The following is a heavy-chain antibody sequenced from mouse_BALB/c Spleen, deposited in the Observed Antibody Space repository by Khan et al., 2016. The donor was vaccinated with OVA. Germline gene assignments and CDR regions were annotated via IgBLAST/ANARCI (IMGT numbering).Heavy chain of an antibody. J-gene: IGHJ3*01. CDR3: VRDGAYHRNDGLFAY. D-gene: IGHD2-14*01. CDR2: INPSNGYT. CDR1: GYTFTSYT. Sequence: VQLKESGAELARPGASVKMSRKASGYTFTSYTIHWIKKRPGQGLEWIGYINPSNGYTNYNQKFKDKATLTTDKSSTTAYLQLSSLTSDDSAVYNCVRDGAYHRNDGLFAYWGQGTLVTVSA. V-gene: IGHV1-4*01.